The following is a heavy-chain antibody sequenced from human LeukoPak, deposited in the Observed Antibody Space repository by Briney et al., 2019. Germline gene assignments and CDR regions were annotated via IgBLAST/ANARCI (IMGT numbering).Heavy chain of an antibody. CDR2: ISSSSSYI. J-gene: IGHJ4*02. CDR3: ARTFSSGWSPDY. V-gene: IGHV3-21*01. Sequence: GGSLRLSCAASGFTFSSYSMTWVRQAPGKGLEWVSSISSSSSYIYYADSVKGRFTISRDNAKNSLYLQMNSLRAEDTAVYYCARTFSSGWSPDYWGQGTLVTVSS. D-gene: IGHD6-19*01. CDR1: GFTFSSYS.